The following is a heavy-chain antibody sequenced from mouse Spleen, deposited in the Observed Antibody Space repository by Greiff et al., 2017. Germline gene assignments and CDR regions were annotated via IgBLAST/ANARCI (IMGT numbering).Heavy chain of an antibody. CDR3: ARSDGNPFDY. CDR2: INPSTGGT. V-gene: IGHV1-42*01. Sequence: EVMLVESGPELVKPGASVKISCKASGYSFTGYYMNWVKQSPEKSLEWIGEINPSTGGTTYNQKFKAKATLTVDKSSSTAYMQLKSLTSEDSAVYYCARSDGNPFDYWGQGTTLTVSS. J-gene: IGHJ2*01. CDR1: GYSFTGYY. D-gene: IGHD2-1*01.